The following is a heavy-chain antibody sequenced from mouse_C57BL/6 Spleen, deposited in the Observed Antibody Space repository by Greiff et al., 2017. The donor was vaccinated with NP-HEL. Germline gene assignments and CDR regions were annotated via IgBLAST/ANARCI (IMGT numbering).Heavy chain of an antibody. D-gene: IGHD1-1*01. J-gene: IGHJ2*01. CDR3: ARYYYGSSYDYFDY. V-gene: IGHV1-63*01. CDR2: IYPGGGYT. Sequence: QVHVKQSGAELVRPGTSVKMSCKASGYTFTNYWIGWAKQRPGHGLEWIGDIYPGGGYTNYNEKFKGKATLTADKSSSTAYMQFSSLTSEDYAIYYCARYYYGSSYDYFDYWGQGTTLTVSA. CDR1: GYTFTNYW.